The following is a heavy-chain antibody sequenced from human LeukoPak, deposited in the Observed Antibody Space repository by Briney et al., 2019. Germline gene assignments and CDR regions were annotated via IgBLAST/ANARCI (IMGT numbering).Heavy chain of an antibody. CDR3: APYSGYDRIFDH. Sequence: GGSLRLSCAASGFTFSTYGMNWVRQAPGKGLEWVSYISGSSSAIYYTDSVKGRFTISRDNAEKSVYLQMNGLRAEDTAVYYCAPYSGYDRIFDHWGQGTLVTVSS. CDR1: GFTFSTYG. D-gene: IGHD5-12*01. V-gene: IGHV3-48*01. J-gene: IGHJ4*02. CDR2: ISGSSSAI.